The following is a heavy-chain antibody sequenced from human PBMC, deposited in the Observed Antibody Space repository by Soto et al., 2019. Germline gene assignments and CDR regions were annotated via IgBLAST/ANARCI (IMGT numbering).Heavy chain of an antibody. CDR3: ARARYSSSPLWFDP. CDR2: ISYDGSNK. CDR1: GFTFSSYA. V-gene: IGHV3-30-3*01. J-gene: IGHJ5*02. Sequence: GGSLRLSCAASGFTFSSYAMHWVRQAPGKGLEWVAVISYDGSNKYYADSVKGRFTISRDNSKNTLYLQMNSLRAEDTAVYYCARARYSSSPLWFDPWGQGTLVTVSS. D-gene: IGHD6-6*01.